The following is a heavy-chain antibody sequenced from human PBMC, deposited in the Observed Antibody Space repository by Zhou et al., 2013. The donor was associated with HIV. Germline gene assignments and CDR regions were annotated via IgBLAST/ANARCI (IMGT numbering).Heavy chain of an antibody. J-gene: IGHJ6*04. CDR1: GGSLSNYG. CDR3: ARDGGYCSGDICYSQIMDV. Sequence: QVHLVQSGTEVRNPGSSVKVSCKASGGSLSNYGISWVRQAPGQGLEWLGRFVSALGIANYAPKFQDRITITADKSTTTAYMELNSLRSDDTAVYFCARDGGYCSGDICYSQIMDVWGKGTAVSVSS. D-gene: IGHD2-8*02. V-gene: IGHV1-69*04. CDR2: FVSALGIA.